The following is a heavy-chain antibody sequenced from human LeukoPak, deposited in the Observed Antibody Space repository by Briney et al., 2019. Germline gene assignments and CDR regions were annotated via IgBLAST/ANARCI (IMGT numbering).Heavy chain of an antibody. D-gene: IGHD3-22*01. CDR1: GGSFSGHY. Sequence: TSETLSLTCAVYGGSFSGHYWNWIRQPPGKGLEWIGEINHSGNTNYNPSLKSRVAISVDTSKNQFSLKLSSVIAADTAMYYCARSKDGSGFAAYWGQGTQVTVSS. V-gene: IGHV4-34*01. J-gene: IGHJ4*02. CDR3: ARSKDGSGFAAY. CDR2: INHSGNT.